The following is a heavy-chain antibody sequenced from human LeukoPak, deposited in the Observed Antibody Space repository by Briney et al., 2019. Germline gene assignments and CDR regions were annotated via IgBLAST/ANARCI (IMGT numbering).Heavy chain of an antibody. CDR3: ARERARALAYGMDV. CDR2: ISGTSNYI. J-gene: IGHJ6*02. CDR1: GFTFNIYS. Sequence: GGSLRLSCAASGFTFNIYSMNWVRQAPGKGLEWVSSISGTSNYIYYADSVKGRFTISRDNAKNSLYLHMNSLRAEDTAVYYCARERARALAYGMDVWGQGTTVTVSS. V-gene: IGHV3-21*01.